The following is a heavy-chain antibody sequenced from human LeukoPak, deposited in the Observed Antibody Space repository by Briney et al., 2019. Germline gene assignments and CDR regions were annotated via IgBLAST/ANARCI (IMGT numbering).Heavy chain of an antibody. CDR2: ISGSGIST. CDR1: GLTFTSYD. D-gene: IGHD3-10*01. Sequence: GGSLRLSCVTSGLTFTSYDMNWVRQAPGKGLEWVSAISGSGISTYYADSVKGRFTISRDNSKNTLYLQMNSLRAEDAAVYYCAKEFIPRIGELFTYSEFDYWGQGTLVTVSS. V-gene: IGHV3-23*01. J-gene: IGHJ4*02. CDR3: AKEFIPRIGELFTYSEFDY.